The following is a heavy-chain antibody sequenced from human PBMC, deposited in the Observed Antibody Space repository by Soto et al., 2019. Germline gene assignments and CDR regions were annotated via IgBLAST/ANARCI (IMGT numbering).Heavy chain of an antibody. Sequence: PGESLKISCKGSGYSFTNYWIGWVRQMPGKGLEWMGIIYPGDSDTKYSPSFQGQVTISADKSISTAYLQWSSLKASDTAMYYCAGPFGVYIFGRGFLCWGKEPVVTVPS. CDR2: IYPGDSDT. V-gene: IGHV5-51*01. CDR3: AGPFGVYIFGRGFLC. CDR1: GYSFTNYW. D-gene: IGHD3-3*02. J-gene: IGHJ4*02.